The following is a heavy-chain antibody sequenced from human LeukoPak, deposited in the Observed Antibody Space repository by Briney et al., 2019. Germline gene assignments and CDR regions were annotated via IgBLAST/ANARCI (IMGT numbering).Heavy chain of an antibody. D-gene: IGHD3-10*02. CDR1: GFIFSTYW. J-gene: IGHJ4*02. V-gene: IGHV3-7*01. Sequence: PGGSLRLSCVAPGFIFSTYWMSWVRQAPGKRLEWVATIKKEDGSDKYYVDSVRGRFTISRDNAYNSLYLQMHSLRAEDSAVYYCARDGPFFVVPSICGQGTLVTVSS. CDR3: ARDGPFFVVPSI. CDR2: IKKEDGSDK.